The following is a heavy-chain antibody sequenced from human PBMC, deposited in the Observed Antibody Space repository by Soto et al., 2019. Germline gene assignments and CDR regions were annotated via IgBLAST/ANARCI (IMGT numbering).Heavy chain of an antibody. CDR3: AKDRYCSGGSCTVWGMDV. J-gene: IGHJ6*02. Sequence: EVQLVESGGGLVQPGGSLRLSCAASGFTFSSYEMNWVRQAPGKGLEWVSYISSGGSTIYYADSVRGRFTISRDNAKNSLYLQMNSLRAEDTALYYCAKDRYCSGGSCTVWGMDVWGQGTTVTVSS. CDR1: GFTFSSYE. D-gene: IGHD2-15*01. CDR2: ISSGGSTI. V-gene: IGHV3-48*03.